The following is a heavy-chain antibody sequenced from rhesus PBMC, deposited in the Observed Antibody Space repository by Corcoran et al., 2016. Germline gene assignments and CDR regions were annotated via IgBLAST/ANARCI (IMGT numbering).Heavy chain of an antibody. V-gene: IGHV4-73*01. CDR3: ARDGGYYGLDS. CDR2: IYGNSAIT. CDR1: GGSISGYYY. J-gene: IGHJ6*01. Sequence: QVQLQQWGEGLVKPSETLSLTCAVYGGSISGYYYWSWIRQPPGKGLEWIGYIYGNSAITNYNPSLKNPVTISKDTSKNQLSLKLSSVTTADTAVQYCARDGGYYGLDSWGQGVVVTFSS. D-gene: IGHD3-34*01.